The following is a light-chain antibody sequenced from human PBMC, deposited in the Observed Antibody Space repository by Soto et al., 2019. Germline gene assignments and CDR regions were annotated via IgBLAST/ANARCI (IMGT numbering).Light chain of an antibody. J-gene: IGKJ5*01. Sequence: EIVLTQSPGTLSLSPGDRATLSCRASQSVSRMHSAWYQQKPGQAPRLLISGASSRATGIPDRFSGSGSGTDFTLTISRLEPEDFAVYFCQQYGGAPRITFGQGTRLEIK. V-gene: IGKV3-20*01. CDR1: QSVSRMH. CDR3: QQYGGAPRIT. CDR2: GAS.